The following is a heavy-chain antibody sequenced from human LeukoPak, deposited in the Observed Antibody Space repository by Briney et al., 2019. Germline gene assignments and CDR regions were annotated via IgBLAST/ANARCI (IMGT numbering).Heavy chain of an antibody. CDR2: LKHSGDST. CDR3: ARGSSSGAYYFDY. V-gene: IGHV1-46*01. J-gene: IGHJ4*02. Sequence: ASLKVSCKASGYTFTNFYMNWVRHAPGQGRGWMVKLKHSGDSTRYAPKFQGRVTMTRDTSTSTVYMELSSLRSEDTAVYYCARGSSSGAYYFDYWGQGALVTVSS. CDR1: GYTFTNFY. D-gene: IGHD3-22*01.